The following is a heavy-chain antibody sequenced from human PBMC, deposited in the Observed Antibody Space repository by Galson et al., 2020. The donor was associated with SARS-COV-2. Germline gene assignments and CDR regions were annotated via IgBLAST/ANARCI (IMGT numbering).Heavy chain of an antibody. Sequence: SGPTRLKITQSLTLTCTFSRFPLSRSGVSVVWTRQPPGKPLEWLALIYWDDDAHYSPSLKSRLTITKATSKNQVVLTMTNMDPVDTGTYFCAHVLYFESSGYWGFDYWGQGTRVIVSS. J-gene: IGHJ4*02. CDR1: RFPLSRSGVS. CDR3: AHVLYFESSGYWGFDY. CDR2: IYWDDDA. D-gene: IGHD3-22*01. V-gene: IGHV2-5*02.